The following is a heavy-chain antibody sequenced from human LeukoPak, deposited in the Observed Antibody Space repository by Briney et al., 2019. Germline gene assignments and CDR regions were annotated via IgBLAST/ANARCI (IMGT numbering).Heavy chain of an antibody. V-gene: IGHV1-18*04. CDR1: GYTFTNYG. CDR2: INTYNGNT. Sequence: ASVKVSGKASGYTFTNYGISCVRQAPGQGLEWMGWINTYNGNTKYAQKFQGRVTMTTDTSTSTAYMELRSLRSDDTAVYYCARNSPRDVAGRQFLPGVLSLLSQCDNCFDPWGQGTLVSVSS. D-gene: IGHD7-27*01. J-gene: IGHJ5*02. CDR3: ARNSPRDVAGRQFLPGVLSLLSQCDNCFDP.